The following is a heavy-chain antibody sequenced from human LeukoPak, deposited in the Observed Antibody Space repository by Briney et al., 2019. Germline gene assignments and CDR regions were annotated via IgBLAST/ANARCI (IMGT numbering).Heavy chain of an antibody. D-gene: IGHD1-1*01. J-gene: IGHJ3*02. Sequence: ASGKLSCKASGGTFSSYAISWVRQAPGQGLEWMGRIIPIFGIANYAQTFQGRVTITADKSTSTAYMELSSLRSEDTAVYYCASPAWNADAFEIWGQGTMVSVST. V-gene: IGHV1-69*04. CDR3: ASPAWNADAFEI. CDR1: GGTFSSYA. CDR2: IIPIFGIA.